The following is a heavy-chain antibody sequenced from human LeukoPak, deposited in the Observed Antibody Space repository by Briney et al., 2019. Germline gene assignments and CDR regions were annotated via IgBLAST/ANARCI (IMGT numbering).Heavy chain of an antibody. CDR1: GGSISSSGYY. V-gene: IGHV4-39*07. D-gene: IGHD5-18*01. CDR3: ASLEVGIQLWPDAFDI. J-gene: IGHJ3*02. CDR2: INHSGST. Sequence: SETLSLTCTVSGGSISSSGYYWSWIRQPPGKGLEWIGEINHSGSTNYNPSLKSRVTISVDTSKNQFSLKLSSVTAADTAVYYCASLEVGIQLWPDAFDIWGQGTMVTVSS.